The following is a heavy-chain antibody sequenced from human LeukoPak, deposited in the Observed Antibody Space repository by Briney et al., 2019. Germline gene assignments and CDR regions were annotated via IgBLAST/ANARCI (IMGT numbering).Heavy chain of an antibody. D-gene: IGHD4-17*01. CDR2: ISYDGSNK. V-gene: IGHV3-30*18. CDR3: VKRFRYGTLDY. Sequence: GGSLRLSCAASGFTFSSYGMHWVRQAPGKGLEWVAVISYDGSNKYYADSVKGRFTISRDNAKNTMYLKTNSLRVEYRAVYYCVKRFRYGTLDYWGQGTLVTVSS. J-gene: IGHJ4*02. CDR1: GFTFSSYG.